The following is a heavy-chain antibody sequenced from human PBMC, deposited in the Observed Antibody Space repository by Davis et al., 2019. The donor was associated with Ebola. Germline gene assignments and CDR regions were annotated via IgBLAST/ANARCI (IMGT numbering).Heavy chain of an antibody. Sequence: PGGSLRLSCAASGFTFSNYDMSWVRHVPGKGLEWVSTISASEGHTRYSDSVRGRFTISRDNSKNTLYLQMNSLRAEDTATYYCARYCHYTDCSYFDCWGQGTMVAVSS. V-gene: IGHV3-23*01. J-gene: IGHJ4*02. CDR3: ARYCHYTDCSYFDC. CDR1: GFTFSNYD. D-gene: IGHD2-15*01. CDR2: ISASEGHT.